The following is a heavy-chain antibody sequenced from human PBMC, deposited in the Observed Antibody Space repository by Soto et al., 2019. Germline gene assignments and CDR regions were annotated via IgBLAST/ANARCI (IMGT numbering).Heavy chain of an antibody. Sequence: PGGSLRLSCAASGFTFSSYAMSWVRQAPGKGLEWVSAISGSGGSTYYADSVKGRFTISRDNSKNTLYLQMNSLRAEDTAVYYCAKTDYGDYDGDYYYYYGMDVWGQGTTVTVSS. CDR3: AKTDYGDYDGDYYYYYGMDV. J-gene: IGHJ6*02. CDR2: ISGSGGST. D-gene: IGHD4-17*01. V-gene: IGHV3-23*01. CDR1: GFTFSSYA.